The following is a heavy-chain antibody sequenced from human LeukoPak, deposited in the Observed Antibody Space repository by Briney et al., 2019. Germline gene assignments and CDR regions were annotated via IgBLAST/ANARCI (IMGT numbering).Heavy chain of an antibody. D-gene: IGHD2-2*01. Sequence: GGSLRLSCAASGFTFSSYGMHWVRQAPGKGLEWVAVISYDGSNKYYADSVKGRFTISRDNSKNTLYLQMNSLRAEDTAVYYCARGDCSSTSCLHDAFDIWGQGTMVTVSS. J-gene: IGHJ3*02. CDR1: GFTFSSYG. CDR2: ISYDGSNK. V-gene: IGHV3-30*03. CDR3: ARGDCSSTSCLHDAFDI.